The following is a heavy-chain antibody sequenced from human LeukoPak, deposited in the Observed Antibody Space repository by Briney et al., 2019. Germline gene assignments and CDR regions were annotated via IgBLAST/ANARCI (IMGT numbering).Heavy chain of an antibody. CDR2: ISSSGSTI. D-gene: IGHD3-3*01. J-gene: IGHJ6*03. V-gene: IGHV3-11*04. CDR1: GFTFSDYY. CDR3: ARAITIFGVVISSAGGYYMDV. Sequence: GGSLRLSCAASGFTFSDYYMSWIRQAPGKGLEWVSYISSSGSTIYYADSVKGRFTISRDNAKNSLYLQMNSLRAEDTAVYYCARAITIFGVVISSAGGYYMDVWGKGTTVTVSS.